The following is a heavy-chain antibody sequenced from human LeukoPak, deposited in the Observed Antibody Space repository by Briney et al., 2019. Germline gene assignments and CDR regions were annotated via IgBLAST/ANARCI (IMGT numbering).Heavy chain of an antibody. V-gene: IGHV3-7*01. CDR3: ARSAAAAFDY. J-gene: IGHJ4*02. CDR1: GFSFSNYW. D-gene: IGHD6-13*01. Sequence: GGSLRLSCAASGFSFSNYWMSWVRQAPGKGLEWVANIKQDGSGKYYVDSVKGRFTISRDNAKNSLYLQMNSLRAEDTAVYYCARSAAAAFDYWGQGTLVTVSS. CDR2: IKQDGSGK.